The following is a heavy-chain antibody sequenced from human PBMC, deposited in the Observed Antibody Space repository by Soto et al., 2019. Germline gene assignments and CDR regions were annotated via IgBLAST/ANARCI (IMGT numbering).Heavy chain of an antibody. CDR1: GFPFSSYG. CDR3: ASSIN. Sequence: QVQLVEPGGGVVQPGRSLRLSCAASGFPFSSYGMHWVRQAPGKGLDWVAVIWYDGSNKDYAESVKGRFTISRDNSKNTLYLQMNSLRADDTAVYYCASSINWGQGTLVTVSS. CDR2: IWYDGSNK. V-gene: IGHV3-33*01. J-gene: IGHJ4*02.